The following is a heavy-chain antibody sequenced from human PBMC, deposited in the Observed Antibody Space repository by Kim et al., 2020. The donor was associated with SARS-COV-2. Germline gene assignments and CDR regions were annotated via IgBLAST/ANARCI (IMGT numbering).Heavy chain of an antibody. J-gene: IGHJ4*02. CDR1: GGSFSGDY. Sequence: SETLSLTCAVYGGSFSGDYWSWIRQPPGKGLEWVGEINHSGSTNYNPSLKSRVTISVDTSKNQFSLKLTSVTAADAAVYFCARRLSNTSGWGSHYCDLWGQGILAPVSS. CDR3: ARRLSNTSGWGSHYCDL. D-gene: IGHD3-10*01. CDR2: INHSGST. V-gene: IGHV4-34*01.